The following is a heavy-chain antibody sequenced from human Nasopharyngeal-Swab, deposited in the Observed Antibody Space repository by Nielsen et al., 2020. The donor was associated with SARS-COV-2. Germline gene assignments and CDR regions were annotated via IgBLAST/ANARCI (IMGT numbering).Heavy chain of an antibody. D-gene: IGHD5-18*01. V-gene: IGHV2-5*02. CDR3: AHTDTAMVTGLLPDY. CDR2: LFWDDDK. J-gene: IGHJ4*02. CDR1: GFSLSADGVG. Sequence: SGPTLVKPPQTLTLTCTFSGFSLSADGVGVGWIRQAPGKALEWVALLFWDDDKRYSPSLKTRLTITKDTSKNQVVLTMTNVGPMDTATYYCAHTDTAMVTGLLPDYWGQGTLVTVSS.